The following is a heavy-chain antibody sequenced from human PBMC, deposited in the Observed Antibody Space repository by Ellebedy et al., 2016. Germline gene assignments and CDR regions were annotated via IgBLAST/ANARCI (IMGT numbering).Heavy chain of an antibody. CDR2: FYNSGSA. J-gene: IGHJ4*02. Sequence: SETLSLTCNVSGGSINSYYWSWIRQPPGRGLEWLGYFYNSGSANYNPSLKSRATISGDPSSNQFSLRLNSVTAADTALNYCARGRRSHDQFAPFDFWGQGILVAVST. V-gene: IGHV4-59*01. CDR3: ARGRRSHDQFAPFDF. D-gene: IGHD2-15*01. CDR1: GGSINSYY.